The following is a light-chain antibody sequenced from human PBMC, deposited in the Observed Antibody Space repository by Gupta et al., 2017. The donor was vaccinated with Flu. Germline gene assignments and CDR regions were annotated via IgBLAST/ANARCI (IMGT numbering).Light chain of an antibody. CDR1: QSLLHINGYNY. Sequence: DVVMTQSPLSLPVTPGEPASISCRSSQSLLHINGYNYLDWYLQKPGQSPQLLIYLGSNRASGVPDRFSGSGSGTHFTLKSSRVEAEDVGVYYCMEALQTPWTFGQGTKVEIK. CDR2: LGS. CDR3: MEALQTPWT. J-gene: IGKJ1*01. V-gene: IGKV2-28*01.